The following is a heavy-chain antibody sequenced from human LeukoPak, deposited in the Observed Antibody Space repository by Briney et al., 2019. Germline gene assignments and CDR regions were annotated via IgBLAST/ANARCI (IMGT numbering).Heavy chain of an antibody. CDR2: ISSSGNYK. D-gene: IGHD7-27*01. J-gene: IGHJ4*02. V-gene: IGHV3-21*01. CDR1: GFTFSNFG. CDR3: ARDHRWGFDY. Sequence: GGSLRLSCAASGFTFSNFGMNWVRQAPGKGLEWVSSISSSGNYKYYSDSVKGRFTISRDNSKNTLYLQMNSLRTEDTAVYYCARDHRWGFDYWGRGTLVTVSS.